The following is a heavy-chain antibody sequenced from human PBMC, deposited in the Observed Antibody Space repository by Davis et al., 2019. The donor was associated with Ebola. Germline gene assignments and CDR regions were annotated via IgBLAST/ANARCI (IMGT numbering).Heavy chain of an antibody. V-gene: IGHV3-74*01. D-gene: IGHD3-22*01. J-gene: IGHJ4*02. CDR3: ARDFDRVRT. Sequence: HTGGSLRLSCTDSVITFSSYAMTWVRQAPGKGPVWVSRISPDGSATGYADSVKGRFTISRDNAKNTLYLQMNSLRAEDTAVYYCARDFDRVRTWGQGTLVTVSS. CDR2: ISPDGSAT. CDR1: VITFSSYA.